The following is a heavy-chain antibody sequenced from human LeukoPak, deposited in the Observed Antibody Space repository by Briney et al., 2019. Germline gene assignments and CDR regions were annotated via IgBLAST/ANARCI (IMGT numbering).Heavy chain of an antibody. J-gene: IGHJ4*02. V-gene: IGHV4-39*07. CDR3: ARDGSYYYDSSGYFAY. D-gene: IGHD3-22*01. Sequence: SETLSLTCTVSVGSISSSRYYWGWIRQPPGKGLEWIGSIYYSGSTYSNPSLKSRVTISVDTSTNQFSLKLSAVTAADTAVYYCARDGSYYYDSSGYFAYWGQGTLVTVSS. CDR1: VGSISSSRYY. CDR2: IYYSGST.